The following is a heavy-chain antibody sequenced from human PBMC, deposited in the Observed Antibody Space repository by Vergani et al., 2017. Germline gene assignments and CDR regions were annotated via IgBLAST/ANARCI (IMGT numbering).Heavy chain of an antibody. Sequence: QVQLQESGPGLVKPSETLSLTCTVSGGSISSYYWSWIRQPPGKGLEWIGYIYYSGSTNYNPSLKSRVTISVDTSKNQFSLKLSSVTAAEPAVYYWARVEGGSYYYYYGMDVWGQGTTVTVSS. D-gene: IGHD1-26*01. CDR3: ARVEGGSYYYYYGMDV. J-gene: IGHJ6*02. V-gene: IGHV4-59*01. CDR2: IYYSGST. CDR1: GGSISSYY.